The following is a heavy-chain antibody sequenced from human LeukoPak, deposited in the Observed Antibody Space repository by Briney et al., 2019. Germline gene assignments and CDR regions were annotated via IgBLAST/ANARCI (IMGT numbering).Heavy chain of an antibody. D-gene: IGHD1-26*01. CDR3: ARLDTQWEPFSRVADY. V-gene: IGHV1-2*02. J-gene: IGHJ4*02. CDR1: GYTFTGYY. CDR2: INPNSGGT. Sequence: ASVKLSCTASGYTFTGYYMHWVRQAPGQGLGWMGWINPNSGGTNYAQTFQDRVTMTRDRSISTAYMELSRLRSDDTAVYYCARLDTQWEPFSRVADYWGQGTLVTVSS.